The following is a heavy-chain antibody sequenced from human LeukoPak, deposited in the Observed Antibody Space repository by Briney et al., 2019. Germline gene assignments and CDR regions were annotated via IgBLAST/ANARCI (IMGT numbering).Heavy chain of an antibody. D-gene: IGHD3-22*01. V-gene: IGHV3-30*04. CDR1: GFTFSSYA. CDR2: ISYDGSNK. CDR3: ARDLRNYYDSSGYNY. J-gene: IGHJ4*02. Sequence: GGSLRLSCAASGFTFSSYAMHWVRQAPGEGLEWVAVISYDGSNKYYADSVKGRFTISRDNSKNTLYLQMNSLRAEDTAVYYCARDLRNYYDSSGYNYWGQGTLVTVSS.